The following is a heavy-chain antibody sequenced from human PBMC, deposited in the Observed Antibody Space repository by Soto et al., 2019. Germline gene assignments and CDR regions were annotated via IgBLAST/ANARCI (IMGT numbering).Heavy chain of an antibody. CDR1: GFTFSSYG. CDR2: RWYDGSNK. V-gene: IGHV3-33*01. D-gene: IGHD1-20*01. J-gene: IGHJ6*03. CDR3: ARGPDLLYNWNDVPWYYYMYV. Sequence: QVQLVESGGGVVQPGRSLRLSCAASGFTFSSYGMHWVSQAPGKGLEWVAVRWYDGSNKYYADSVKGRFTISRDNSKNTLYLQKNSLRAEDTAVYYCARGPDLLYNWNDVPWYYYMYVWGKGTTVTVSS.